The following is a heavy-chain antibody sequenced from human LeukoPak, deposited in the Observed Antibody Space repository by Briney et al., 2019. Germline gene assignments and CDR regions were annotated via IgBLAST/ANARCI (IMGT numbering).Heavy chain of an antibody. CDR1: GYSVNSVYY. V-gene: IGHV4-34*01. CDR3: ARGHGVRGVHSKPLYLNWFDP. J-gene: IGHJ5*02. CDR2: INHSGST. Sequence: PSETLSLTCTVSGYSVNSVYYWSWIRPPPGKGLEWIGEINHSGSTNYNPSLKSRVTISVDTSKNQFSLKLSSVTAADTAVYYCARGHGVRGVHSKPLYLNWFDPWGQGTLVTVSS. D-gene: IGHD3-10*01.